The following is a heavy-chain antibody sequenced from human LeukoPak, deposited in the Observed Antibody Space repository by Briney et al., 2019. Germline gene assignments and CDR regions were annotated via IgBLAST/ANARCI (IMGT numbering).Heavy chain of an antibody. CDR2: ITSDGSNT. CDR3: ACDRYYHPDY. Sequence: PGGSLRLSCAASGLDLSGYWMHWVRHAPGEGLVWVSRITSDGSNTTYANSVQGRFTISRDNAKNTLYLQMSSLRAEDTAVYYCACDRYYHPDYWGQGTLVTVSS. V-gene: IGHV3-74*01. D-gene: IGHD2-21*01. CDR1: GLDLSGYW. J-gene: IGHJ4*02.